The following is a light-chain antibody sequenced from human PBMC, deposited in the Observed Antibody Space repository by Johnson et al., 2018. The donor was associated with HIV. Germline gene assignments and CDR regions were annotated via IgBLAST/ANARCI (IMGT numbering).Light chain of an antibody. Sequence: QSVLTQPPSVSAAPGQKVTISCSGSNSNIGNNYVSWYQQLPGTAPKLLIYEDNRRPSGTPDRFSGSKSGTSATLGITGPQTGDGADYYCGTWDSSLSAGVFGTGTKVTVL. CDR1: NSNIGNNY. CDR3: GTWDSSLSAGV. J-gene: IGLJ1*01. CDR2: EDN. V-gene: IGLV1-51*02.